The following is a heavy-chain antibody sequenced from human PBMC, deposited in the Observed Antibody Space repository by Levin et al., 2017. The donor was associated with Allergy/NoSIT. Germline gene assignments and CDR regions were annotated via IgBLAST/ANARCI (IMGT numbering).Heavy chain of an antibody. Sequence: GGSLRLSCAASGFTFSPYYMHWVRQAPGKGLVWVSRINNDGTSTSYADSVKGRFTISRDNAKNTVYLQMNSLRAEDTAVYYCTRKTIFGGVINEAFDIWGQGTMVTVSS. CDR3: TRKTIFGGVINEAFDI. CDR1: GFTFSPYY. D-gene: IGHD3-3*01. V-gene: IGHV3-74*01. J-gene: IGHJ3*02. CDR2: INNDGTST.